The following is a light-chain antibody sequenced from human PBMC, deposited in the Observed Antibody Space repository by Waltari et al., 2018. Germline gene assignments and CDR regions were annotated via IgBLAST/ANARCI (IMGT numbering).Light chain of an antibody. J-gene: IGLJ2*01. V-gene: IGLV2-14*01. CDR3: SSYTSSSTLV. Sequence: QSALTQPASVSGSPGQSITISCTGTSSAHRGFNYVFCYQQHPGKAPKPMIYEVSNRPSGVSNRFSGSKSGNTASLTISGLQAEDEADYYCSSYTSSSTLVFGGGTKLTVL. CDR1: SSAHRGFNY. CDR2: EVS.